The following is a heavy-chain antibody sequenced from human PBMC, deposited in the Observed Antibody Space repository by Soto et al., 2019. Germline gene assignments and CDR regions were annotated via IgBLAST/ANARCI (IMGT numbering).Heavy chain of an antibody. CDR3: SRAFSYDSSVGPAYFDK. D-gene: IGHD3-22*01. J-gene: IGHJ4*02. Sequence: LSLTCTVSGGSISSSSYYWDCIRQPPGKGLEWIGWIYYSGYTHYNPSPKSRVTISIDTSKNQFSLKRRSVTAADTAVYFCSRAFSYDSSVGPAYFDKWGQGTQVTVSS. CDR1: GGSISSSSYY. V-gene: IGHV4-39*01. CDR2: IYYSGYT.